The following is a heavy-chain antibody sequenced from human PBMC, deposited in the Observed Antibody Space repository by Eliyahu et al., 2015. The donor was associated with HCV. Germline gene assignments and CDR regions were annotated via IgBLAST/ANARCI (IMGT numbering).Heavy chain of an antibody. V-gene: IGHV1-18*01. CDR3: ARVHGLLGYYDY. CDR2: MRPYSGNT. Sequence: QVHLVQSGAEVKKPGASVXVXXXXSGXSLXSYEXSWVRQAPGQGLEWMGXMRPYSGNTNAAQKFQGRVTLTADTSTGTAYMELRSLRSDDTAVYYCARVHGLLGYYDYWGQGSLVTVSS. CDR1: GXSLXSYE. J-gene: IGHJ4*02.